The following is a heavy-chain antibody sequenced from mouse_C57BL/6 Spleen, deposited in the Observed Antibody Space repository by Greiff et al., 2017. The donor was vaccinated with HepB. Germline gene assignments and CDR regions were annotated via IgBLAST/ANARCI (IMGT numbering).Heavy chain of an antibody. CDR1: GYTFTSYT. J-gene: IGHJ2*01. CDR2: INPSSGYT. Sequence: VKLVESGAELARPGASVKMSCKASGYTFTSYTMHWVKQRPGQGLEWIGYINPSSGYTKYNQKFKDKATLTADKSSSTAYMQLSSLTSEDSAVYYCARGYLYYFDYWGQGTTLTVSS. V-gene: IGHV1-4*01. D-gene: IGHD2-2*01. CDR3: ARGYLYYFDY.